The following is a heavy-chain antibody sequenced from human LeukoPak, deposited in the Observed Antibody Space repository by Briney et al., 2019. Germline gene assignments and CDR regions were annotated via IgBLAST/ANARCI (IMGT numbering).Heavy chain of an antibody. CDR1: GFTFSNSD. CDR2: IRPSSTYI. D-gene: IGHD6-19*01. CDR3: ARNLNSPIAVAGSDY. V-gene: IGHV3-21*01. Sequence: GGSLRLSCAASGFTFSNSDMEWVRQASGKGLEWGSSIRPSSTYIYYAESMRGRFTVSRDNAKNSLYLQMNSLTAEDTAVYYCARNLNSPIAVAGSDYWGQGTLVTVSS. J-gene: IGHJ4*02.